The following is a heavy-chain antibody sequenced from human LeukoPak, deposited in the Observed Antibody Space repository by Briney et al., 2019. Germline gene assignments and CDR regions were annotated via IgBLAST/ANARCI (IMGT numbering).Heavy chain of an antibody. V-gene: IGHV4-39*01. CDR2: ICYSGST. CDR3: ARLSFDSSSFLDY. Sequence: SDTLSLTCTLCVRSISRSSYYCAWIPKPPGKGLEWLGSICYSGSTYYNPSLESRVTISVDTSKNQFSLKLSSVTAADTAVYYCARLSFDSSSFLDYWGQGTLVTVSS. J-gene: IGHJ4*02. CDR1: VRSISRSSYY. D-gene: IGHD6-13*01.